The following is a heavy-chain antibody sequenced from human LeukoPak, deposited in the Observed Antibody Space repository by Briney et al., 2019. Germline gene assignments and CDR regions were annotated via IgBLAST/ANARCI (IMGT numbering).Heavy chain of an antibody. V-gene: IGHV3-30-3*01. CDR2: ISYDGSNK. CDR1: GFTFSSYA. CDR3: ARAAYGSGSSPADY. Sequence: PGGSLRLSCAASGFTFSSYAMHWVRQAPGKGLEWVAVISYDGSNKYYADSVKGRFTISRDNSKNTLYLQTNSLRAEDTAVYYCARAAYGSGSSPADYWGQGTLVTVSS. J-gene: IGHJ4*02. D-gene: IGHD3-10*01.